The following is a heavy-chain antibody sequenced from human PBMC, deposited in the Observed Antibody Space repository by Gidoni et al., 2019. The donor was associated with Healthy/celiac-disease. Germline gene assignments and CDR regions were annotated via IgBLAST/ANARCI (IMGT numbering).Heavy chain of an antibody. J-gene: IGHJ4*02. V-gene: IGHV3-7*01. CDR2: IKQDGSEK. CDR3: ATPGPDYYDSSGYYGVY. D-gene: IGHD3-22*01. Sequence: EVQLVESGGGLVQPGGSLSLACAASGSPFSTYWMSWVRQAPGKGLEWVANIKQDGSEKYYVDSVKGRFTISRDNAKNSLYLQMNSLRAEDTAVYYCATPGPDYYDSSGYYGVYWGQGTLVTVSS. CDR1: GSPFSTYW.